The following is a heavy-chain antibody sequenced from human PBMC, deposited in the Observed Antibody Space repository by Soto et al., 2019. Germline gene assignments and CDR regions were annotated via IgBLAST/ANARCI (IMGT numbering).Heavy chain of an antibody. CDR3: ARDTDLTLVTTLDY. D-gene: IGHD4-17*01. Sequence: FSGYYRSWIRQAPGQRLECMGWINISNGNTEYSQNFQGRVTMTRDTSASTAYMELSSLRSEDTAVYYCARDTDLTLVTTLDYWGQGTPVTVSS. V-gene: IGHV1-3*04. CDR1: FSGYY. CDR2: INISNGNT. J-gene: IGHJ4*02.